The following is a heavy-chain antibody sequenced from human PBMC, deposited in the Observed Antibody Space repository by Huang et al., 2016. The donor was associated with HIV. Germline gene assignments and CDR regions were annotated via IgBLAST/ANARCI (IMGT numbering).Heavy chain of an antibody. V-gene: IGHV4-30-4*01. CDR2: IYYNGRT. J-gene: IGHJ4*02. Sequence: QVRLQESGPGLVKPSQTLSLTCTVSCGSIGSGGYYWTWIRQLPGKGLEWIGYIYYNGRTVYSPSLKSRVSISVETSKNQFSLKLGSVTAADTAVYYCARATVYDRSGYSDYWGQGTLVTVSS. CDR1: CGSIGSGGYY. CDR3: ARATVYDRSGYSDY. D-gene: IGHD3-22*01.